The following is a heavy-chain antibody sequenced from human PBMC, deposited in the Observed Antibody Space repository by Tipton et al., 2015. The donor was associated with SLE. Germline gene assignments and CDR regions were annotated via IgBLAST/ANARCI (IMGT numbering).Heavy chain of an antibody. CDR1: GGSISSTTYY. CDR3: AVNVVVKVQIDY. V-gene: IGHV4-39*07. D-gene: IGHD2-21*01. CDR2: MFYSGST. Sequence: TLSLTCTVSGGSISSTTYYWAGIRQPPEKGLEWIGSMFYSGSTYYNPSLKSRVTISVDTSKNQFSLKLSSVTAADTAVYYCAVNVVVKVQIDYWGQGALVTVSS. J-gene: IGHJ4*02.